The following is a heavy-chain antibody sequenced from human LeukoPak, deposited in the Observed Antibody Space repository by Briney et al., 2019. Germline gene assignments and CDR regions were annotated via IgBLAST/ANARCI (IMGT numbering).Heavy chain of an antibody. J-gene: IGHJ4*02. CDR2: IYPGDSDT. Sequence: GESLKISCKGSGYTFTTYWIAWVRQMPGKGLEWMWIIYPGDSDTRYSPSFQGQVTISADKSISTAYLQWSSLKASDTAMFYCARLGITGTTLYYFDYWGQGTLVTVSS. V-gene: IGHV5-51*01. CDR3: ARLGITGTTLYYFDY. D-gene: IGHD1-20*01. CDR1: GYTFTTYW.